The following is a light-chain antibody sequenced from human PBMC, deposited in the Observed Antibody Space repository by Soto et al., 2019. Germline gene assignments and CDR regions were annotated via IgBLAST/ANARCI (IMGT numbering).Light chain of an antibody. CDR3: SSFTSKSTLI. V-gene: IGLV2-14*01. CDR1: PSDVGGYIS. CDR2: EVR. Sequence: QSVLTQPPSASGSPGQSVTISCTGTPSDVGGYISVSWYQQYPGRAPQLILYEVRNRPSGISFRFSGFKSGNTASLTISGLQAEDEADYYCSSFTSKSTLIFGGGTKVTVL. J-gene: IGLJ2*01.